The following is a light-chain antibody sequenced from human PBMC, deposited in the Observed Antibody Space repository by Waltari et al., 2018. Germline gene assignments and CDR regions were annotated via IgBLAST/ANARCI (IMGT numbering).Light chain of an antibody. CDR2: AAS. CDR1: HDISTS. CDR3: QQLNSYPLT. V-gene: IGKV1-9*01. Sequence: DIQLTQPPSFLSASVGHTVTVTCRASHDISTSLAWSQQKPGKPPKVLIYAASTLQSGVPSRFSGSGSGTEFTLTISRLQPEDFAVYYCQQLNSYPLTFGGGTEVEIK. J-gene: IGKJ4*01.